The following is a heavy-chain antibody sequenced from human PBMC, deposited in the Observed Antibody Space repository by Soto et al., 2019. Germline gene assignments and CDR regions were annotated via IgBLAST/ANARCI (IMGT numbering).Heavy chain of an antibody. V-gene: IGHV4-39*01. CDR1: GGSISSGSYY. D-gene: IGHD2-2*01. J-gene: IGHJ5*02. CDR3: ARRGIVVVPAAKNWFDP. CDR2: IYYSGST. Sequence: KTSETLSLTCTVSGGSISSGSYYWGWIRQPPGKGLEWIGTIYYSGSTYYNPSLKSRVTISVDTSKNQFSLRLSSVTAADTAVYYCARRGIVVVPAAKNWFDPWGQGTLVTVSS.